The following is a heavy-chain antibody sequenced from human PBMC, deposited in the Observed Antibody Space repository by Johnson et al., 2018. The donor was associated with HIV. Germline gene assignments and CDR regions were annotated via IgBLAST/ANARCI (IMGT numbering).Heavy chain of an antibody. D-gene: IGHD5-24*01. V-gene: IGHV3-13*01. CDR2: IDTTGDT. CDR1: GFTFSAYE. J-gene: IGHJ3*02. Sequence: VQLVESGGGSLQPGGSLRLSCAASGFTFSAYEMHWVRQSTGKGLEWVSSIDTTGDTYYPDSMKGRFTLLRDNSKNTLYLQMNSLRGEDTAVYYCARGIDGSAQNSDAFDNWGQGTMVTVSS. CDR3: ARGIDGSAQNSDAFDN.